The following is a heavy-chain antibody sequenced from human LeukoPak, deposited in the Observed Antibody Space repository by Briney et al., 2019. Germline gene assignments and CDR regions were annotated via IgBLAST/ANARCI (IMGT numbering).Heavy chain of an antibody. CDR2: IYSGGST. CDR1: GFTVSSNY. CDR3: ARSAPLGYCTNGVCPQYYYYYYGMDV. V-gene: IGHV3-53*01. Sequence: GGSLRLSCAASGFTVSSNYMSWVRQAPGKGLEWVSVIYSGGSTYYADSVKGRFTISRHNSKNTLYLQMNSLRAEDTAVYYCARSAPLGYCTNGVCPQYYYYYYGMDVWGQGTTVTVSS. J-gene: IGHJ6*02. D-gene: IGHD2-8*01.